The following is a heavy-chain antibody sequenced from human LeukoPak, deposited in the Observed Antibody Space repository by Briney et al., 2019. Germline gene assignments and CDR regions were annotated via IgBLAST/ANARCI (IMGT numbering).Heavy chain of an antibody. CDR1: GFTFSSYA. CDR3: AKTGSGYYYFDY. V-gene: IGHV3-23*01. J-gene: IGHJ4*02. Sequence: GGSLRLSCAASGFTFSSYAMSWVRQAPGKGLEWVSTISGSGGSTYYADSVKGRFTISRDNSKNTLYLQMNSRRAEDTAVYYCAKTGSGYYYFDYWGQGTLVTVSS. CDR2: ISGSGGST. D-gene: IGHD5-12*01.